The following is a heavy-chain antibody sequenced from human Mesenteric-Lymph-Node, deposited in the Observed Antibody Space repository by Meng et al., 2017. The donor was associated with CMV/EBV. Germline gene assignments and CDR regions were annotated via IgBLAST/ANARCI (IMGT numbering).Heavy chain of an antibody. CDR1: GGTFSTYA. J-gene: IGHJ3*02. CDR2: IIPIFTIP. V-gene: IGHV1-69*05. CDR3: ARAQFGGDAFDI. D-gene: IGHD3-10*01. Sequence: SVKVSCKASGGTFSTYALNWVRQAPGQGLEWMGGIIPIFTIPNYAQKFQGRVTITTDESTSTAYMELSSLRSDDTAVYYCARAQFGGDAFDIWGQGTMVTVSS.